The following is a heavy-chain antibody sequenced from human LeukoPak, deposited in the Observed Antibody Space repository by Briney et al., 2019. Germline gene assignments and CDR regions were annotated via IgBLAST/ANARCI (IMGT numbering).Heavy chain of an antibody. D-gene: IGHD5-18*01. CDR1: GGSISSSSYY. V-gene: IGHV4-39*01. J-gene: IGHJ4*02. CDR2: ISYSGST. Sequence: SEALSLTCTVSGGSISSSSYYWGWIRQPPGKGLEWIGSISYSGSTYYNPSLKSRTTISVDTSKSQFSLQLSSVTAADTAVYYCARQLGRYSYGLYLYYSDYWGQGTLVTVSS. CDR3: ARQLGRYSYGLYLYYSDY.